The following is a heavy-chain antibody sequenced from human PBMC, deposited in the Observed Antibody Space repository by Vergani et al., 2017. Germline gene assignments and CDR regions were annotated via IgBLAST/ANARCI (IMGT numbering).Heavy chain of an antibody. Sequence: QLQLQESGPGLLKPSANLSLTCSVSGASIRSSNYYWGWIRQPPGKGLEWIASIYYSGSTYYNPSLKSRVTISVDTYKNQFSLKLSSLTAADTAVYFCARHSTVEWLVKLGWIDPWGQGILVTVSS. V-gene: IGHV4-39*01. CDR2: IYYSGST. D-gene: IGHD6-19*01. CDR1: GASIRSSNYY. CDR3: ARHSTVEWLVKLGWIDP. J-gene: IGHJ5*02.